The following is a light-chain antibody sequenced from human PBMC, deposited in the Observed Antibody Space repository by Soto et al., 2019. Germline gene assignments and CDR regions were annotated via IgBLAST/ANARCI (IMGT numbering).Light chain of an antibody. CDR3: FSYTANDNWV. CDR2: AVR. V-gene: IGLV2-11*01. J-gene: IGLJ3*02. Sequence: QSVLTQPHSVSGSTGQSVTISCTGTNSDAGRYNSVSWYQQLPGKARKIIISAVRQRPSGVPDRFSGSKSGNTASLTISGLQADDEADYFCFSYTANDNWVFGGGTKVTVL. CDR1: NSDAGRYNS.